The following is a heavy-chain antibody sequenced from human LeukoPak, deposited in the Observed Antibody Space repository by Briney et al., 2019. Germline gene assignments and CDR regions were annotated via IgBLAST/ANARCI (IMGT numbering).Heavy chain of an antibody. CDR3: ARYTTVAAFDY. Sequence: SETLSLTCTVSGGSISNHYWSWIRQPPGKALEWIGYNYYSGTTNSNPSLKSRVTISVDKSKNQFSLNLSSVTPADTAVYYCARYTTVAAFDYWSQGTLVTVSS. D-gene: IGHD6-19*01. CDR2: NYYSGTT. V-gene: IGHV4-59*11. J-gene: IGHJ4*02. CDR1: GGSISNHY.